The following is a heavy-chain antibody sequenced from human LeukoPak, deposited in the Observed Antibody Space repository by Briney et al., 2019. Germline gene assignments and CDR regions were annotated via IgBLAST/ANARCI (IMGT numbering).Heavy chain of an antibody. CDR3: ARDFEAIFGVVIYRPFDY. CDR2: ISAYNGNT. J-gene: IGHJ4*02. Sequence: ASVKVSCKASGYTFTSYGISWVRQAPGQGLEWMGWISAYNGNTNYAQKLQGRVTMTTDTSTSTAYMELRSLRSDDTAVYYCARDFEAIFGVVIYRPFDYWGQGTLVTVSS. D-gene: IGHD3-3*01. V-gene: IGHV1-18*01. CDR1: GYTFTSYG.